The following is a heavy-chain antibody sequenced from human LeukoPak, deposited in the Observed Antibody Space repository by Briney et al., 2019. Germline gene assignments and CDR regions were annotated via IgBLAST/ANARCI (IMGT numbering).Heavy chain of an antibody. V-gene: IGHV4-4*07. CDR1: GGSISSYY. Sequence: SETLSLTCTVSGGSISSYYWSWIRQPAGKGLEWIGRIYTSGSTNYNPSLKSRVTMSVDTSKNQFSLKLSSVTAADTAVYYCERVADYGDYNDYWGQGTLVTVSS. J-gene: IGHJ4*02. CDR2: IYTSGST. CDR3: ERVADYGDYNDY. D-gene: IGHD4-17*01.